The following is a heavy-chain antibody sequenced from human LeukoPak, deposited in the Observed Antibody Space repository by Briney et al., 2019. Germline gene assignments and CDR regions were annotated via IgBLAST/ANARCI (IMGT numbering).Heavy chain of an antibody. D-gene: IGHD2-2*01. CDR1: GYTFTAYY. Sequence: ASVKVSCKASGYTFTAYYLQWVRLAPGQGLEWMGWVNPRSGGTEYAKRFQGRVTMTRDTSISTAYMELSRLRSDDTAVYYCARDHCSANSCYEDYYNGLDVWGQGTTVTVSS. J-gene: IGHJ6*02. CDR3: ARDHCSANSCYEDYYNGLDV. CDR2: VNPRSGGT. V-gene: IGHV1-2*02.